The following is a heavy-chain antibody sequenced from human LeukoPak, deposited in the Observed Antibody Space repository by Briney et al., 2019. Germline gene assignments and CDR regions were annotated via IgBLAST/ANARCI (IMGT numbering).Heavy chain of an antibody. J-gene: IGHJ6*04. CDR3: AKCRVATIGGPYYYNGMDV. V-gene: IGHV3-30*18. D-gene: IGHD5-12*01. CDR1: GFTFSSYG. CDR2: ISYDGSNK. Sequence: GGSLRLSCAASGFTFSSYGMHWVRQAPGKGLEWVAVISYDGSNKYYADSVKGRFTISRDNSKNTLYLQMNSLRAEDTAVYYCAKCRVATIGGPYYYNGMDVWGKGTTVTVSS.